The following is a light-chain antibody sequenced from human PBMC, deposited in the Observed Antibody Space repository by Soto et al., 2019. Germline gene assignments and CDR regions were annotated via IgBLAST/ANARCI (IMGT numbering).Light chain of an antibody. CDR3: QYYDTYSWT. V-gene: IGKV1-5*03. CDR2: KAS. CDR1: QSISDW. Sequence: DIPMTQSPSTLSASVGDRVTITCRASQSISDWLAWYQQKPGKAPKFLIYKASNLESGVPSRFSGSGSGTDFTLTISSVQPDDFATYYCQYYDTYSWTFGQGTKVEIK. J-gene: IGKJ1*01.